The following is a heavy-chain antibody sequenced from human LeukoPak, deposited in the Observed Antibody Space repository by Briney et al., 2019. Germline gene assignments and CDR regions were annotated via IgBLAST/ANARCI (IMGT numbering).Heavy chain of an antibody. CDR2: MNPNSGNT. D-gene: IGHD4-23*01. CDR3: ARGIFTNDFGGNMIGY. Sequence: EASVKVSCKASGGTFSSYAISWVRQATGQGLEWMGWMNPNSGNTGYAQKFQGRVTMTRNTSISTAYMELSSLRSEDTAVYYCARGIFTNDFGGNMIGYWGQGTLVTVSS. J-gene: IGHJ4*02. CDR1: GGTFSSYA. V-gene: IGHV1-8*02.